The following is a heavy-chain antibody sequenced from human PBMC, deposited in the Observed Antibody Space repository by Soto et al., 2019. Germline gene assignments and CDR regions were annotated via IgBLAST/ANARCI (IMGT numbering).Heavy chain of an antibody. CDR1: GFTVSSNY. V-gene: IGHV3-30*18. J-gene: IGHJ6*02. D-gene: IGHD4-4*01. Sequence: GGSLRLSCAASGFTVSSNYMSWVRQAPGKGLEWVAVISYDGSNKYYADSVKGRFTISRDNSKNTLYLQMNSLRAEDTAVYYCAKATVTYYYYYGMDVWGQGTTVTVSS. CDR2: ISYDGSNK. CDR3: AKATVTYYYYYGMDV.